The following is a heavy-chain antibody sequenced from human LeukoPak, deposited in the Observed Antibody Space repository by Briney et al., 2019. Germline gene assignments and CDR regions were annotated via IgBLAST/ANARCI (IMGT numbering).Heavy chain of an antibody. CDR3: ARDPSGYFDY. Sequence: GSLRLSCAASAFTFSNAWMSWIRQPPGKGLDWIGYIYYSGSTNYNPSLKSRVTISVDTSKNQFSLRLSSVTAADTAVYYCARDPSGYFDYWGQGTLATVSS. V-gene: IGHV4-59*01. CDR1: AFTFSNAW. D-gene: IGHD3-22*01. J-gene: IGHJ4*02. CDR2: IYYSGST.